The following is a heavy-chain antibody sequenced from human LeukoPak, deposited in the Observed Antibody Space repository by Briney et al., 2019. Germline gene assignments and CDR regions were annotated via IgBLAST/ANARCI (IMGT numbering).Heavy chain of an antibody. CDR1: GFTFSSYS. J-gene: IGHJ4*02. CDR3: ARGPRYFDY. CDR2: ITSSSSAI. Sequence: PGGSLRLSCAASGFTFSSYSMNWVRQAPGKGLEWLSYITSSSSAIYYADSVKGRFTISRDNAKNSLYLQMNSLRAEDTAVYYCARGPRYFDYWGQGALVTVSS. V-gene: IGHV3-48*04.